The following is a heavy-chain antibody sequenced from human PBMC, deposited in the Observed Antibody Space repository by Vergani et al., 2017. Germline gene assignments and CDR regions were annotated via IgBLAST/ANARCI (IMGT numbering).Heavy chain of an antibody. CDR3: ARICAAAGTLYYYYYMDV. V-gene: IGHV1-18*01. D-gene: IGHD6-13*01. CDR2: ISAYNGNT. CDR1: GYTFTSYG. Sequence: QVQLVQSGAEVKKPGASVKVSCKASGYTFTSYGISWVRQAPGQGLEWMGWISAYNGNTNYAQKLQGRVTMTTDTSTSTAYMELRSLRSDDTAVYYCARICAAAGTLYYYYYMDVWGKGTTVTVSS. J-gene: IGHJ6*03.